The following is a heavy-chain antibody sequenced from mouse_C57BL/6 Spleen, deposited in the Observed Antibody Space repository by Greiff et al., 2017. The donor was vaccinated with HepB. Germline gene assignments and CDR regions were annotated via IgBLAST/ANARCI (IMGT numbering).Heavy chain of an antibody. D-gene: IGHD2-2*01. V-gene: IGHV7-3*01. J-gene: IGHJ1*03. CDR2: IRNKANGYTT. CDR3: ARYAGYGWYFDG. CDR1: GFTFTDYY. Sequence: EVQVVESGGGLVQPGGSLSLSCAASGFTFTDYYMSWVRQPPGKALEWLGFIRNKANGYTTEYSASVKGRFTISRDNSQSILYLQMHALRAEDSATCYCARYAGYGWYFDGWGTGTTVTVSS.